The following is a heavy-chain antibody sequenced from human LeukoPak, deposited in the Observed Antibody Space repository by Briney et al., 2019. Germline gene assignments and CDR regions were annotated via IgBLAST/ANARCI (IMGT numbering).Heavy chain of an antibody. J-gene: IGHJ6*03. CDR3: ARDEVVVVPAARDPFDYYYYYMDV. Sequence: ASVKVSCKASGYTFTSYYMHWVRQAPGQGLEWMGIINPSGGSTSYAQKFQGRVTMTRDTSTSTVYMELSSLRSEDTAVYYCARDEVVVVPAARDPFDYYYYYMDVWGKGNTVTVSS. D-gene: IGHD2-2*01. CDR2: INPSGGST. V-gene: IGHV1-46*01. CDR1: GYTFTSYY.